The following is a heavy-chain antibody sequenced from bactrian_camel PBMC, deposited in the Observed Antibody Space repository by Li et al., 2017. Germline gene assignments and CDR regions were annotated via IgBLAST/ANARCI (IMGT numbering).Heavy chain of an antibody. CDR2: IARDFAT. CDR3: AARGPYCYTKLSVRDFTY. Sequence: HVQLVESGGRLVQPGGSLRLSCAASGYTYSSLCMSWFRQAPGKERERVAVIARDFATNYADSVKGRFTISKDNVANTLYLQMDSLKPEDTAMYYCAARGPYCYTKLSVRDFTYWGQGTQVTV. CDR1: GYTYSSLC. D-gene: IGHD2*01. V-gene: IGHV3S6*01. J-gene: IGHJ6*01.